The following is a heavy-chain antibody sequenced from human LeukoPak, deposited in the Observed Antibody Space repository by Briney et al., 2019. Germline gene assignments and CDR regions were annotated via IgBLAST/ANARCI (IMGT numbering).Heavy chain of an antibody. CDR1: GFTFGSYG. CDR3: ARKLAL. CDR2: IDPTGRST. Sequence: GGSLRLSCAASGFTFGSYGMNWVRQTPGKGLEWVSYIDPTGRSTYYADPVKGRFTVSRNNAKNSLFLQMNSLRHEDTAVYFCARKLALWGQGTLVTVSS. V-gene: IGHV3-48*02. J-gene: IGHJ4*02.